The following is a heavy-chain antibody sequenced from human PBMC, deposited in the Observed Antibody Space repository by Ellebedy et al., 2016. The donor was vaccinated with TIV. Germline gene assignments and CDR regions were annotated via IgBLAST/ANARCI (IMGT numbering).Heavy chain of an antibody. Sequence: PGGSLRLSCAASGFTFDDHAMHWVRQAPGKGLEWVSLITWDGGNIYYADSVKGRFANSRDNNRNFLYLQMNSLRLEDTGIYYCARDVAAGNYYENYGYFMADSWGQGTLVTVSS. V-gene: IGHV3-43D*03. CDR3: ARDVAAGNYYENYGYFMADS. CDR2: ITWDGGNI. D-gene: IGHD3-22*01. J-gene: IGHJ4*02. CDR1: GFTFDDHA.